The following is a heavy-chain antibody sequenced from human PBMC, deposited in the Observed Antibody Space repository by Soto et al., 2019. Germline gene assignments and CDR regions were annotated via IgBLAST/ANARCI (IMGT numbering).Heavy chain of an antibody. CDR3: YTEHTLFMAH. Sequence: EAQLVESGGGLVTPGESLRLSCVASGFTFSNAWMSWVRQVPGKVLEWIGRITSKSAGATTAYAAPVTGRFSVSRDDLKNTLYLQVNSLKTEDTGIYYCYTEHTLFMAHWGQGTLVTVSS. V-gene: IGHV3-15*01. CDR2: ITSKSAGATT. J-gene: IGHJ4*02. CDR1: GFTFSNAW.